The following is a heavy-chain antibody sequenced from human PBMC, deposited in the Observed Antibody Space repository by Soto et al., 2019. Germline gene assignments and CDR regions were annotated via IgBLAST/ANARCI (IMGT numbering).Heavy chain of an antibody. D-gene: IGHD1-26*01. CDR3: AGVIVGANYYFDY. Sequence: PSETLSLTCTVSGGSISPYHWTWIRQSPGKGLEWIGYVRYSGSTNYNPSLDSRVTISVDTSKNQFSLKLTSVTAADTAVYYCAGVIVGANYYFDYWGQGTLVTVSS. V-gene: IGHV4-59*12. J-gene: IGHJ4*02. CDR2: VRYSGST. CDR1: GGSISPYH.